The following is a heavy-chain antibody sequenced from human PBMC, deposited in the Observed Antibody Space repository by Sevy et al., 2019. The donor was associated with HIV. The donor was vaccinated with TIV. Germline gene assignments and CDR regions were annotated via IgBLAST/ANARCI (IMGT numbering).Heavy chain of an antibody. Sequence: SETLSLTCTVSGGSISRNSHYWGWIRQPPGKGLEWIGSIYYSGSTYYNPSLKSRVTISGDTSKNKFSLKLGSVTAADTAVYYCATHALSITIFGVVTRNWFDPWGQGTLVTVSS. V-gene: IGHV4-39*01. D-gene: IGHD3-3*01. CDR1: GGSISRNSHY. J-gene: IGHJ5*02. CDR2: IYYSGST. CDR3: ATHALSITIFGVVTRNWFDP.